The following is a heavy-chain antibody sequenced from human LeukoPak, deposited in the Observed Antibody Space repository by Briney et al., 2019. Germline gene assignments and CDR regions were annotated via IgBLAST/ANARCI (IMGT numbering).Heavy chain of an antibody. D-gene: IGHD6-13*01. CDR1: GFSFNNYG. CDR2: ISHNGDRI. Sequence: PGGSLRLSCAASGFSFNNYGMSWVRQAPGKRLEWVSGISHNGDRIYYADSVKGRFTISRDNSKNTVYLQMNSLRPEDTALYYCTKDSVAAAGTAWFDPWGQGTLVTVSS. V-gene: IGHV3-23*01. CDR3: TKDSVAAAGTAWFDP. J-gene: IGHJ5*02.